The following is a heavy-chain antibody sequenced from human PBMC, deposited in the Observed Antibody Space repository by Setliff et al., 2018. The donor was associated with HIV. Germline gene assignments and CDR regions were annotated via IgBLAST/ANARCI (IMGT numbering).Heavy chain of an antibody. CDR2: IMPIFGTA. V-gene: IGHV1-69*13. Sequence: SVKVSCKASGGSFSSYGLSWVRQAPGQGLEWMGGIMPIFGTANYAQKFQGRVTIIADASTNTVNMELSSLRSEDTAVYYCVDSSGYYQRGATYEPGTTYYYYMDVWGKGTTVTVSS. CDR1: GGSFSSYG. D-gene: IGHD3-22*01. J-gene: IGHJ6*03. CDR3: VDSSGYYQRGATYEPGTTYYYYMDV.